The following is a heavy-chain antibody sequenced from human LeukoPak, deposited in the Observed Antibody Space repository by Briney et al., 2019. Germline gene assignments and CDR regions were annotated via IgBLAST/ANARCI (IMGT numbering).Heavy chain of an antibody. J-gene: IGHJ5*02. D-gene: IGHD6-6*01. CDR1: GYTFTGYY. CDR3: ARGRIAARPVGWFDP. Sequence: SVKVSCKASGYTFTGYYMHWVRQAPGQGLEWMGRIIPIFGTANYAQKFQGRVTITTDESTSTAYMELSSLRSEDTAVYYCARGRIAARPVGWFDPWGQGTLVTVSS. CDR2: IIPIFGTA. V-gene: IGHV1-69*05.